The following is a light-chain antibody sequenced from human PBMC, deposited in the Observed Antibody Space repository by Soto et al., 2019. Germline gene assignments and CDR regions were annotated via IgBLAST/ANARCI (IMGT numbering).Light chain of an antibody. J-gene: IGKJ2*01. CDR3: QQYNSYPYT. Sequence: DLQMTQSPSTLSASVGDRVIITCRASHSISSWLAWYQQKPGKAPKLLIYKASSLESGVPSRFSGSGSGTEFTLTISSLQPDDFAAYYCQQYNSYPYTFGQGTNLEIK. V-gene: IGKV1-5*03. CDR2: KAS. CDR1: HSISSW.